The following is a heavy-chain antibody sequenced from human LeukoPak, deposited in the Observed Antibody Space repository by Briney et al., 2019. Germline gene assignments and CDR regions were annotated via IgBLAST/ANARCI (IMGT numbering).Heavy chain of an antibody. CDR1: GAFISSGSYY. J-gene: IGHJ6*03. Sequence: PSQTLSLTCTGSGAFISSGSYYWSWIRQPPGKGLEWIGEINHSGSTNYNPSLKSRVTISVDTSKNQFSLKLSSVTAADTAVYYCARGRSHRITMVRGVDAKYYYYYMDVWGKGTTVTVSS. D-gene: IGHD3-10*01. V-gene: IGHV4-39*07. CDR3: ARGRSHRITMVRGVDAKYYYYYMDV. CDR2: INHSGST.